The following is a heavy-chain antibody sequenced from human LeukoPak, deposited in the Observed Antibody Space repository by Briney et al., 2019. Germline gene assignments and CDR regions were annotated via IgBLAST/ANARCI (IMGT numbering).Heavy chain of an antibody. CDR2: ISAYNGNT. Sequence: ASVKVSCEASGYAFTSYGISWVRQAPGQGLEWMGWISAYNGNTNYAQKLQGRVTMTTDTSTSTAYMELRSLRSDDTAAYYCARVSQGSHAFDIWGQGTMVTVSS. V-gene: IGHV1-18*01. J-gene: IGHJ3*02. CDR3: ARVSQGSHAFDI. CDR1: GYAFTSYG.